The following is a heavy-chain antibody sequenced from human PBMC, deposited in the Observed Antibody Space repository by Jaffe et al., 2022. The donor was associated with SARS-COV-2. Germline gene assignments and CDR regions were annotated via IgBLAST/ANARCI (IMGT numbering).Heavy chain of an antibody. CDR2: TYYRSRWLS. CDR3: GRVGVLQGAIES. D-gene: IGHD3-10*01. CDR1: GDSVSSNSAA. J-gene: IGHJ4*02. Sequence: QVQLQQSGPGLVKPSQTLSLTCAISGDSVSSNSAAWNWIRQSPSRGLEWLGRTYYRSRWLSDYAVSVESRMTINPDTSKNQLSLQLNSVTPEDTAVYYCGRVGVLQGAIESWGQGTLVIVSS. V-gene: IGHV6-1*01.